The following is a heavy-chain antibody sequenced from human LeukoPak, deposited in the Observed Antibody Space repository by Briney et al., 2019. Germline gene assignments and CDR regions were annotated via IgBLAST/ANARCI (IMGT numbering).Heavy chain of an antibody. V-gene: IGHV3-20*04. D-gene: IGHD1-26*01. CDR1: GFTFDDYG. CDR2: INWNGGST. J-gene: IGHJ4*02. Sequence: GRSLRLSCAASGFTFDDYGMSWVRQAPGKGLEWVSGINWNGGSTGYADSVKGRFTISRDNAKNSLYLQMNSLRAEDTALYYCARVQGGSFIFDYWGQGTLVTVSS. CDR3: ARVQGGSFIFDY.